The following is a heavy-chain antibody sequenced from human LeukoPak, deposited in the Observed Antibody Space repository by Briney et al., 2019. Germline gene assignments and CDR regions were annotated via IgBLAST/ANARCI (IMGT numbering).Heavy chain of an antibody. J-gene: IGHJ3*02. CDR2: ISYDGSNK. Sequence: HSGGSLRLSCAASGFTFSSYGMHWVRQAPGKGLEWVAVISYDGSNKYYADSVKGRFTISRDNSKNTLSLQMNSLRGEDTAVYYCGREDRIVLGNDAFDIWGQGTMVTVSS. V-gene: IGHV3-30*03. CDR3: GREDRIVLGNDAFDI. D-gene: IGHD2-8*01. CDR1: GFTFSSYG.